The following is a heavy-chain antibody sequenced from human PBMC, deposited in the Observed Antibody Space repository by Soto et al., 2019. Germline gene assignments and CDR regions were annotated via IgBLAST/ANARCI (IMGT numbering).Heavy chain of an antibody. D-gene: IGHD3-16*01. J-gene: IGHJ6*02. CDR1: GYTFTRSG. V-gene: IGHV1-18*01. Sequence: QVQLVQSGAEVKKPGASVKVSCKASGYTFTRSGISWVRQAPGRGLEWMGWINGYNGNTNYTQKMQGRITMTTDTPTSTAYMELRSLRSDYTAVYYCARMGDVPYYDYGMDVWGQGTTVIVSS. CDR3: ARMGDVPYYDYGMDV. CDR2: INGYNGNT.